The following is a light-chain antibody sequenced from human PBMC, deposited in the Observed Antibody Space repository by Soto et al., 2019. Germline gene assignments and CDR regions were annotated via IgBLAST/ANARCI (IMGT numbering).Light chain of an antibody. Sequence: QSALTQPPSASGTPGQTVTISCSGSSSNIGLNDVHWYRQLSGTAPQILIYDTNQQATGVPDRFSGSRSGTSASLAIHGLQSEDEADYHCAAWDDSLNGPVFGGGTKVTV. CDR2: DTN. V-gene: IGLV1-44*01. J-gene: IGLJ2*01. CDR3: AAWDDSLNGPV. CDR1: SSNIGLND.